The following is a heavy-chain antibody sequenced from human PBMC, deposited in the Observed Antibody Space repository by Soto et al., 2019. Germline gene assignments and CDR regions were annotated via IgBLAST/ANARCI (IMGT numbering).Heavy chain of an antibody. J-gene: IGHJ4*02. CDR2: VSAYNGNT. CDR1: GYTFTSYG. V-gene: IGHV1-18*01. Sequence: ASVKVSCKDSGYTFTSYGISWVRQAPGQGLEWMGWVSAYNGNTNYTQNLQGRVTMTTDTSTSTAYMELRSLRSDDTAVYYCARQRGSSGCPFYWGQGTLVTVSS. D-gene: IGHD6-19*01. CDR3: ARQRGSSGCPFY.